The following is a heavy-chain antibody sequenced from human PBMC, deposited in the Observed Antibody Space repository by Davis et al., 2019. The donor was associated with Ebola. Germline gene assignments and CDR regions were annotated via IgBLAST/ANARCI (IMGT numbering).Heavy chain of an antibody. CDR3: ARDKGDGSGNDHFDY. CDR1: GDTLTSYA. D-gene: IGHD3-10*01. J-gene: IGHJ4*02. Sequence: ASVKVSCKAVGDTLTSYAMTWVRQAPGQGLEWMGWISAYNGNTNYAQKLQGRVTMTTDTSTSTAYMELSSLRSEDTAVYYCARDKGDGSGNDHFDYWGQGTLVTVSS. V-gene: IGHV1-18*01. CDR2: ISAYNGNT.